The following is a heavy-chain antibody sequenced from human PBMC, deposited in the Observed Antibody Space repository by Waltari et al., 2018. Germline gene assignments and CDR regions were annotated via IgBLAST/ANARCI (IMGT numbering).Heavy chain of an antibody. D-gene: IGHD6-13*01. J-gene: IGHJ3*02. CDR2: IYTSGST. V-gene: IGHV4-4*09. CDR3: ASTGYSSSWYFRDAFDI. Sequence: QPAGKGLEWIGYIYTSGSTNYNPSLKSRVTISVDTSKNQFSLKLSSVTAADTAVYYCASTGYSSSWYFRDAFDIWGQGTMVTVSS.